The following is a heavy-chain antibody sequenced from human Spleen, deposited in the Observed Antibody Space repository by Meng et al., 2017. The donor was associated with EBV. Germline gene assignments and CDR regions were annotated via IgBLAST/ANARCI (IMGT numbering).Heavy chain of an antibody. CDR3: ASGFNSEVFES. J-gene: IGHJ4*02. D-gene: IGHD4-11*01. Sequence: QVQVVQSGAEVKKPGSSVKVSCQASGGTFNNFAINWVRQAPGQGLEWMGGITPMFGTANYARKFQGRVTITADQFTSTAYMEVSTLRSEDTAVYYCASGFNSEVFESWGRGILVTVSS. V-gene: IGHV1-69*01. CDR2: ITPMFGTA. CDR1: GGTFNNFA.